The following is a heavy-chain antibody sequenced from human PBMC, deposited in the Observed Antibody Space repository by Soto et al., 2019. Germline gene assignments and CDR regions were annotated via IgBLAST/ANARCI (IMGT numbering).Heavy chain of an antibody. CDR3: ARILVDTSMIYWFDP. Sequence: QVQLQESGPGLVKASETLSLTCTVSGGSVSSGDYYWSWIRQPPGKGLEWIGNIYYRGSTNYNPSLKSRATISVDTSKNQFSLKVSSVTAADTAVYYCARILVDTSMIYWFDPWGQGTLVTVSS. J-gene: IGHJ5*02. CDR2: IYYRGST. CDR1: GGSVSSGDYY. V-gene: IGHV4-61*08. D-gene: IGHD5-18*01.